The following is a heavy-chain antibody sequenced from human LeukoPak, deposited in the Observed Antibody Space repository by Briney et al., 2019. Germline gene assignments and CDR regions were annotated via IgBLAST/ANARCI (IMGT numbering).Heavy chain of an antibody. CDR1: GGSISSYY. D-gene: IGHD6-13*01. CDR3: ARHSQSSSWYYFDY. CDR2: IYYSGST. V-gene: IGHV4-59*08. Sequence: PPETLSLTCTVSGGSISSYYWSWIRQPPGKGLEWIGYIYYSGSTNYNPSLKSRVTISVDTSKNQFSLKLSSVTAADTAVYYCARHSQSSSWYYFDYWGQGTLVTVSS. J-gene: IGHJ4*02.